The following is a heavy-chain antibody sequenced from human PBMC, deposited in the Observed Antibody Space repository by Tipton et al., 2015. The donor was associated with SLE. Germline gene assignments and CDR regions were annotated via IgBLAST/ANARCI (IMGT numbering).Heavy chain of an antibody. CDR1: GFTVSSNY. V-gene: IGHV3-66*03. CDR2: IYSCGST. Sequence: SLRLSCAASGFTVSSNYMSWVRQAPGKGLEWVSVIYSCGSTYYADSVKGRFTISRDNSKNTLYLQMNSLRAEDTAVYYCARDSSGSYYFDYWGQGTRVTVSS. J-gene: IGHJ4*02. D-gene: IGHD3-22*01. CDR3: ARDSSGSYYFDY.